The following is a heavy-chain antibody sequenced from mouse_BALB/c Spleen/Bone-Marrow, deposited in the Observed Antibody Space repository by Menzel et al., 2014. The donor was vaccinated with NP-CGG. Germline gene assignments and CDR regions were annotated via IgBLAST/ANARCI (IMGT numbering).Heavy chain of an antibody. CDR3: ARGLRGYAMDY. Sequence: EVKLVDSGGGLVQPGGSLKLSCAASGFTFSSYTMSWVRQTPEKRLEWVAYISNGGGSTYYPDTVKGRFTISRDNAKNTLYLQMSSLKSEDTAMYYCARGLRGYAMDYWGQGTSVTVSS. CDR1: GFTFSSYT. J-gene: IGHJ4*01. D-gene: IGHD2-4*01. CDR2: ISNGGGST. V-gene: IGHV5-12-2*01.